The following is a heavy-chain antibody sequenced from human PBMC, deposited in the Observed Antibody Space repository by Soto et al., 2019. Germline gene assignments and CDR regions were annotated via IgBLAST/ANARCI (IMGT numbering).Heavy chain of an antibody. D-gene: IGHD6-13*01. CDR3: ARGPEYSSSWRYYYYYYGMDV. V-gene: IGHV5-10-1*01. Sequence: GESLKISCKGSGYSFTSYWISWVRQMPGKGLEWMGRIDPSDSYTNYSPSFQGHVTISADKSISTAYLQWSSLKASDTAMYYCARGPEYSSSWRYYYYYYGMDVWGQGTTVTV. CDR1: GYSFTSYW. J-gene: IGHJ6*02. CDR2: IDPSDSYT.